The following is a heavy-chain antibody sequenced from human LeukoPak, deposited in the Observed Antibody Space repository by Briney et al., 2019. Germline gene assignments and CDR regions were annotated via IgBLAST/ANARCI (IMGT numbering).Heavy chain of an antibody. CDR1: GGSISSGGYY. V-gene: IGHV4-61*08. D-gene: IGHD6-13*01. Sequence: SETLSLTCTVSGGSISSGGYYWSWIRQPPGKGLEWIGYIYYTGSTDYNPSLKSRVAISVDTSKNQFSLKLSSVTAADTAVYYCARGSKAAPGTFDYWGQGTLVTVSS. CDR3: ARGSKAAPGTFDY. CDR2: IYYTGST. J-gene: IGHJ4*02.